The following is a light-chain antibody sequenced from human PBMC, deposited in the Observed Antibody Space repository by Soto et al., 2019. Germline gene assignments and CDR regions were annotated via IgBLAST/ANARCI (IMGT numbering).Light chain of an antibody. V-gene: IGLV1-40*01. J-gene: IGLJ1*01. CDR1: SSNIGAGYD. CDR3: QSFDNSLGGYV. Sequence: VLTQPPSVSGAPGQRVTISCTGSSSNIGAGYDVNWYQQLPGTVPKLLISGNSDRPSGVPDRFSGSKSGTSASLAITGLQAEDEADYYCQSFDNSLGGYVFGTGTLLTVL. CDR2: GNS.